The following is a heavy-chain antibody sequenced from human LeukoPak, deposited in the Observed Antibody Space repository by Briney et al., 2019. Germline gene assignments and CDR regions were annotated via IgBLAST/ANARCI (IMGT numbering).Heavy chain of an antibody. CDR2: IYYSGST. CDR1: GGSISSSNYY. D-gene: IGHD4-11*01. J-gene: IGHJ5*02. Sequence: SETLSLTCTVSGGSISSSNYYWGWIRQPPGKGLEGIGSIYYSGSTYYSPSLKSRVTISVDTSKNQFSLKLSSVTAADTAVYFCARQDYSNGCFDPWGQGTLVTVSS. V-gene: IGHV4-39*07. CDR3: ARQDYSNGCFDP.